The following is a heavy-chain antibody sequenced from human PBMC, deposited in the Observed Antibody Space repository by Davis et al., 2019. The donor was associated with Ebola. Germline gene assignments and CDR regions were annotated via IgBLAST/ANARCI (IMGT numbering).Heavy chain of an antibody. V-gene: IGHV4-34*01. CDR2: INTSGGT. D-gene: IGHD6-19*01. CDR3: GRGSGGGREVAGIWSRATVYWHFDL. Sequence: PQTLSLTCALYAGSLSGYYWGCIRQPPGKGLEWIGEINTSGGTNYNPSLKIRVIIAADTSKNQFSLKVKSATAADTAVYYGGRGSGGGREVAGIWSRATVYWHFDLWGRGTLVTVSS. CDR1: AGSLSGYY. J-gene: IGHJ2*01.